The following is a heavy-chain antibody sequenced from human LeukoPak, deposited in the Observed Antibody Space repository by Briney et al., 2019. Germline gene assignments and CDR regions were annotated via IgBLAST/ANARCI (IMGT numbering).Heavy chain of an antibody. CDR3: ARIGSAAFTDS. V-gene: IGHV3-23*01. CDR2: ISDSGGVI. J-gene: IGHJ4*02. Sequence: GGSLRLSCAASGFTFSTYALNWVRQAPGKGLEWVSAISDSGGVIYYADSVKGRFTMSRDNSKNSLFLQMNSLRAEDTAVYYCARIGSAAFTDSWGQGTLVTVSS. D-gene: IGHD3-3*02. CDR1: GFTFSTYA.